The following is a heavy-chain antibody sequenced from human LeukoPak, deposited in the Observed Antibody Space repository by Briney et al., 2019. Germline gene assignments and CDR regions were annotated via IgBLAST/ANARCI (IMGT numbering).Heavy chain of an antibody. Sequence: SVKVSCKASGGFFSGYAMSWLRQAPGQGLEWLGGVIPIYYITKYAQKFQDRVTITTDESTSTAYMELSSLKSEDTAMYYCARSMAAEGTGPFDPWGQGTLVTVSS. J-gene: IGHJ5*02. CDR2: VIPIYYIT. CDR1: GGFFSGYA. V-gene: IGHV1-69*05. D-gene: IGHD6-13*01. CDR3: ARSMAAEGTGPFDP.